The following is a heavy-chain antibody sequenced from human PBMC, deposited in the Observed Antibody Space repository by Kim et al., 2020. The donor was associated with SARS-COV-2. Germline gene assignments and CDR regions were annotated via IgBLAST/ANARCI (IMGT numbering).Heavy chain of an antibody. D-gene: IGHD2-2*01. CDR2: IYHSGST. CDR3: ARIPLYSPHCSSTSCYEYYYYGMDV. CDR1: GGSISSSNW. Sequence: SETLSLTCAVSGGSISSSNWWSWVRQPPGKGLEWIGEIYHSGSTNYNPSLKSRVTISVDKSKNQFSLKLSSVTAADTAVYYCARIPLYSPHCSSTSCYEYYYYGMDVWGQGTTVTVSS. J-gene: IGHJ6*02. V-gene: IGHV4-4*02.